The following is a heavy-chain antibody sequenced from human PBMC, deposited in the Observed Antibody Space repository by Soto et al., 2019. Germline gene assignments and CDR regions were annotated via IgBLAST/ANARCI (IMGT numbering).Heavy chain of an antibody. CDR3: ARDKTIQYYYGSGSYPYWLDP. Sequence: QEQLVESGGGVVQPGRSLRLSCAASGFSFSNYGFHWVRQAPGKGLEWVAVIGYSGGNKNYADSVRGRFTISRDNSKNTLYLQMHSLRAEDTAVYYCARDKTIQYYYGSGSYPYWLDPWGQGTLVAVSS. D-gene: IGHD3-10*01. J-gene: IGHJ5*02. V-gene: IGHV3-33*01. CDR1: GFSFSNYG. CDR2: IGYSGGNK.